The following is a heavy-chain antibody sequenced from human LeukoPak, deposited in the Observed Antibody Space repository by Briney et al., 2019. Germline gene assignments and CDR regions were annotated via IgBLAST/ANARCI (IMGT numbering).Heavy chain of an antibody. V-gene: IGHV1-8*01. CDR1: GYTFINHD. Sequence: ASVKVSCKASGYTFINHDIDWLRQAPGQGLEWMGWMNSNTGNTGYAQRFQGRVTMTRDTSISTAYMELSSLRSEDTAVYYCTRGSGSGGGDWFDPWGQGTLVTVSS. CDR3: TRGSGSGGGDWFDP. CDR2: MNSNTGNT. J-gene: IGHJ5*02. D-gene: IGHD3-10*01.